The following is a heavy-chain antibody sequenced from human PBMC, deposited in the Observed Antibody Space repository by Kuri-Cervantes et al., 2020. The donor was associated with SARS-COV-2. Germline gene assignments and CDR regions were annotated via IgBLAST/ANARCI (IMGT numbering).Heavy chain of an antibody. D-gene: IGHD6-19*01. V-gene: IGHV3-21*04. J-gene: IGHJ3*02. CDR2: ISSSSSYI. Sequence: GESLKISCADSGFTFSSYSMNWVRQAPGKGLEWVSYISSSSSYIYYADSLKGRFTISRDNSKNTLYLQMNSLRAEDTAVYYCAKDSPGIAVAEAFDIWGQGTMVTVSS. CDR3: AKDSPGIAVAEAFDI. CDR1: GFTFSSYS.